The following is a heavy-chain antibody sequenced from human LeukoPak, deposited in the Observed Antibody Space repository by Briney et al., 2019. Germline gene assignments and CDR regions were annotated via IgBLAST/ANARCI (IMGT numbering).Heavy chain of an antibody. CDR1: GGSISSGGYC. J-gene: IGHJ3*02. Sequence: SQTLSLTCTVSGGSISSGGYCWSWIRQHPGKGLEWIGYVYYSGTTYYNPSLKRRATTSVDTSKNQFSLKLSSVTAADTAVYYCARGVGATTAAFDIWGQGTMVTVSS. CDR3: ARGVGATTAAFDI. CDR2: VYYSGTT. V-gene: IGHV4-31*03. D-gene: IGHD1-26*01.